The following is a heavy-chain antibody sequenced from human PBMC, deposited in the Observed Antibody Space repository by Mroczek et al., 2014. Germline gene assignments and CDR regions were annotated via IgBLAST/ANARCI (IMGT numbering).Heavy chain of an antibody. V-gene: IGHV4-34*01. CDR2: INHSGST. CDR3: APRGYSYGRTNDY. CDR1: GGSFSGYY. Sequence: QVQLQQWGAGLLKPSETLSLTCAVYGGSFSGYYWSWIRQPPGKGLEWIGEINHSGSTNYNPSLKSRVTISVDTSKNQFSLKLSSVTAADTAVYYCAPRGYSYGRTNDYWGQGTLVTVSS. D-gene: IGHD5-18*01. J-gene: IGHJ4*02.